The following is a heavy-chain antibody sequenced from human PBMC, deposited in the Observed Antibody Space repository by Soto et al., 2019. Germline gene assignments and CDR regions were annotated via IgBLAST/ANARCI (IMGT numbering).Heavy chain of an antibody. CDR1: GFTFSSYA. V-gene: IGHV3-30-3*01. Sequence: GGSLRLSCAASGFTFSSYAMHWVRQAPGKGLEWVAVISYDGSNKYYADSVKGRFTISRDNSKNMLYLQMNSLRAADTAVYYCARELSIAARPGDYWGQGTLVTVSS. J-gene: IGHJ4*02. CDR3: ARELSIAARPGDY. D-gene: IGHD6-6*01. CDR2: ISYDGSNK.